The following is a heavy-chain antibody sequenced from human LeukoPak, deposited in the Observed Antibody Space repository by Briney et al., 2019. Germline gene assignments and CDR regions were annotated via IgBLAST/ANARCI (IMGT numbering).Heavy chain of an antibody. CDR3: ARGRGSQLGYYYYYYMDV. Sequence: SETLSLTCAVYGGSFSGYYWSWIRQPPGKGLEWTGEINHSGSTNYNPSLKSRVTISVDTSKNQFSLKLSSVTAADTAVYYCARGRGSQLGYYYYYYMDVWGKGTTVTVSS. CDR2: INHSGST. CDR1: GGSFSGYY. V-gene: IGHV4-34*01. J-gene: IGHJ6*03. D-gene: IGHD7-27*01.